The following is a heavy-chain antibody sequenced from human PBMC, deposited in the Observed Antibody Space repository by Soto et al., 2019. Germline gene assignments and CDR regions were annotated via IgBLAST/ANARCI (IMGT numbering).Heavy chain of an antibody. J-gene: IGHJ4*02. D-gene: IGHD2-2*01. Sequence: ASVKVSCKASGYTFTSYAMHWVRQAPGQRLEWMGWINAGNGNTKYSQKFQGRVTITRDTSASTAYMELSSLRSEDTAVYYCAIVVVPAAIGYFDYWGQGTLVTVSS. V-gene: IGHV1-3*01. CDR2: INAGNGNT. CDR1: GYTFTSYA. CDR3: AIVVVPAAIGYFDY.